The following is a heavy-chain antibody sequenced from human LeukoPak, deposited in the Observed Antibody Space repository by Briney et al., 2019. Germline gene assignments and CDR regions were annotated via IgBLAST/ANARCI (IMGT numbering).Heavy chain of an antibody. CDR1: GYTFTSYY. J-gene: IGHJ4*02. D-gene: IGHD1-26*01. CDR2: INPSGGST. Sequence: SVKVSCKASGYTFTSYYMHWVRQAPGQGLEWMGIINPSGGSTSYAQKFQGRVTMTRDTSTSTVYMELSSLRSEDTAVYYCARAAGIVGATRARGYFDYWGQGTLVTVSS. CDR3: ARAAGIVGATRARGYFDY. V-gene: IGHV1-46*01.